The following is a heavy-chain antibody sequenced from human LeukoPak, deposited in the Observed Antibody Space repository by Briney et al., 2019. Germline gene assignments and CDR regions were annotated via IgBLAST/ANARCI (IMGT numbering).Heavy chain of an antibody. CDR2: IIPILGIA. Sequence: ASVTVSCKASGGTFSSYTISWVRQAPGQGLEWMGRIIPILGIANYAQKFQGRVTITADKSTSTAYMELSSLRSEDTAVYYCARDPRGSGSDYWGQGTLVTVSS. V-gene: IGHV1-69*04. CDR1: GGTFSSYT. D-gene: IGHD2-15*01. CDR3: ARDPRGSGSDY. J-gene: IGHJ4*02.